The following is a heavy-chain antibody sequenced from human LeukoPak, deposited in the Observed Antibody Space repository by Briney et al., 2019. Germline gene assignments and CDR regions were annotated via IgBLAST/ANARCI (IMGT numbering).Heavy chain of an antibody. J-gene: IGHJ6*02. CDR3: ARHDHFFSDYYYGMDV. Sequence: SETLSLTCTVSGGSISSYYWSWIRQPPGKGLEWIGYIYYSGGTNYNPSLKSRVTISVDTSKSQFSLKLSSVTAADTAVYYCARHDHFFSDYYYGMDVWGQGTTVTVSS. V-gene: IGHV4-59*08. CDR1: GGSISSYY. CDR2: IYYSGGT. D-gene: IGHD2/OR15-2a*01.